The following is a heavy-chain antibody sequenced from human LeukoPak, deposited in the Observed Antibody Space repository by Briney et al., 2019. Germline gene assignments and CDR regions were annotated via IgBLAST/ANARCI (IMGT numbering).Heavy chain of an antibody. J-gene: IGHJ4*02. D-gene: IGHD3-9*01. CDR2: IRYDETYK. V-gene: IGHV3-30*02. CDR1: GFTFISYA. Sequence: GGSLRLSCAASGFTFISYAIHWVRQAPGKGLEWVAFIRYDETYKYYGDSVKGRFTISRDKSKNTLNLQMNSLRAEDTAVYYCAKDGPYHDILTGYRRTSAYYFDYWGQGTLVTVSS. CDR3: AKDGPYHDILTGYRRTSAYYFDY.